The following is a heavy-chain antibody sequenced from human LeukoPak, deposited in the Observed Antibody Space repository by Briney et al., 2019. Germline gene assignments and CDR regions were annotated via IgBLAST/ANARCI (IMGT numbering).Heavy chain of an antibody. V-gene: IGHV3-7*01. D-gene: IGHD3-10*01. CDR2: IKQDGSEK. Sequence: GGSLRLSCAASGFTFSRYWMSWVRQAPGKGLEWVANIKQDGSEKYYVDSVKGRFTISRDNAKNSLYLQMNSLRAEDTAVYYCAKHSGSYYMTYYMDVWGKGTTVTVSS. CDR3: AKHSGSYYMTYYMDV. CDR1: GFTFSRYW. J-gene: IGHJ6*03.